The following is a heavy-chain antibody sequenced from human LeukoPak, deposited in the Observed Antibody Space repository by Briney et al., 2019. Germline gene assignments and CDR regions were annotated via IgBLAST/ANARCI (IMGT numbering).Heavy chain of an antibody. CDR1: GYTFTSYG. V-gene: IGHV1-18*01. Sequence: ASVTVSCTASGYTFTSYGISWVRQAPGQGLEWMGWISAYNGNTNYAQKLQGRVTMTTDTSTSTAYMELRSLRSDDTAVYYCARNYDPKEELDPWGQGTLVTVSS. CDR3: ARNYDPKEELDP. CDR2: ISAYNGNT. J-gene: IGHJ5*02. D-gene: IGHD3-3*01.